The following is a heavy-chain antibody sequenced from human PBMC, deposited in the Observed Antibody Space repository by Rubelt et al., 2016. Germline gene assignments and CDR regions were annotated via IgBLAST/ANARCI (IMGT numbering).Heavy chain of an antibody. CDR1: GGSFSGYY. CDR2: ISYSGST. J-gene: IGHJ1*01. CDR3: ARVAPEQQLVHSTYFQH. Sequence: QVQLQQWGAGLLKPSETLSLTCAVYGGSFSGYYWSWVRQPPGKGLEWIGYISYSGSTNYNPSLKSGVTISIDTSKNQFSLKLSSVTAADTAVYYCARVAPEQQLVHSTYFQHWGQGTLVTVSS. D-gene: IGHD6-13*01. V-gene: IGHV4-34*11.